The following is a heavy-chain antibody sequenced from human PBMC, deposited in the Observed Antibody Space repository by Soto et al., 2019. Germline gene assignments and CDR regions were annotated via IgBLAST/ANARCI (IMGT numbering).Heavy chain of an antibody. CDR1: GGSISSYY. Sequence: SETLSLTCTVSGGSISSYYWSWIRQPPGKGLEWIGYIYYSGSTNYNPSLKSRVTISVDTSKNQFSLKLSSVTAADTAVYYCAREGSEMVRGVHDAFDIWGQGTMVTVSS. J-gene: IGHJ3*02. CDR3: AREGSEMVRGVHDAFDI. D-gene: IGHD3-10*01. CDR2: IYYSGST. V-gene: IGHV4-59*01.